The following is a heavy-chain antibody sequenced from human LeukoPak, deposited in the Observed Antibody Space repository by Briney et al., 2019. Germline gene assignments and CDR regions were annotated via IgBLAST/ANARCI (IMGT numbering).Heavy chain of an antibody. Sequence: SETLSLTCAVYGGSFSGYYWSWIRQPPGKGLEWIGEINHSGSTNYNPSLKSRVTISVDTSKNQFSLKLSSVTAADTAVYYCARGRPSYSSSSGFDYWGQGTLVTVSS. V-gene: IGHV4-34*01. J-gene: IGHJ4*02. CDR1: GGSFSGYY. CDR3: ARGRPSYSSSSGFDY. CDR2: INHSGST. D-gene: IGHD6-6*01.